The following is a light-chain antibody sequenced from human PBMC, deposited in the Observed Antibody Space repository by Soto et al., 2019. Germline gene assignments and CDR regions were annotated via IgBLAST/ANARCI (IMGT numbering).Light chain of an antibody. J-gene: IGLJ1*01. CDR3: SSYSSISTLV. Sequence: QSVLTQPASVSGSPGQSITISCTGTSSDVGGYNYVSWYQQHPGKAPKLMIYDVSNRPSGVSNRFSGPKSGNTASLTISGLQAEDEADYYCSSYSSISTLVFGTGTKVTVL. CDR2: DVS. V-gene: IGLV2-14*01. CDR1: SSDVGGYNY.